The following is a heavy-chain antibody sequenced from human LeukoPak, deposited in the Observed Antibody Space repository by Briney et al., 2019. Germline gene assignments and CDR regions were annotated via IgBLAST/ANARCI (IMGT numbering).Heavy chain of an antibody. D-gene: IGHD1-26*01. CDR2: ISGSGGST. CDR3: AKSLTYRYSGSY. V-gene: IGHV3-23*01. CDR1: KFNFNSYS. J-gene: IGHJ4*02. Sequence: PGGSLGLSCTTSKFNFNSYSMTWVRQAPGKGLEWVSPISGSGGSTQYAASVQGRFTISRDNSKNTLYLQMNSLRAEDTAVYYCAKSLTYRYSGSYWGQGTLVTVSS.